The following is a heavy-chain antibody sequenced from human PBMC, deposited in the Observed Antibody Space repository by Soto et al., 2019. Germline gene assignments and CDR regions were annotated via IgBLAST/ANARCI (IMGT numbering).Heavy chain of an antibody. Sequence: SETLSLTCAVYGGSFSGYYWSWIRQPPGKGLEWIGEINHSGSTNYNPSLKSRVTISVDTSKNQFSLKLSSVTAADTAVYYCARGTVLRYFDWLLPRPRAFDPWGQGTLVTVS. D-gene: IGHD3-9*01. CDR1: GGSFSGYY. V-gene: IGHV4-34*01. CDR3: ARGTVLRYFDWLLPRPRAFDP. J-gene: IGHJ5*02. CDR2: INHSGST.